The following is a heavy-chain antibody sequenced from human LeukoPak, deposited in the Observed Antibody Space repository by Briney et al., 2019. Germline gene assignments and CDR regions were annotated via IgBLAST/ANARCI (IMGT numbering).Heavy chain of an antibody. J-gene: IGHJ4*02. CDR1: GFTFSSYG. CDR2: ISYDGSNK. V-gene: IGHV3-30*18. Sequence: PGRSLRLSCAASGFTFSSYGMHWVRQAPGTGLEWVAVISYDGSNKYYADSVKGRFTISRDNSKNTLYLQMNSLRAEDTAVYYCAKEEDIWGQGTLVTVSS. CDR3: AKEEDI. D-gene: IGHD2-15*01.